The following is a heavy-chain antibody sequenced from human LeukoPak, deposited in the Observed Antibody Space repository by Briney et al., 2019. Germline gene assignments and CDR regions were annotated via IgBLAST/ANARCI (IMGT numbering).Heavy chain of an antibody. CDR2: IKQDGSEK. CDR1: GFTFSSYW. V-gene: IGHV3-7*01. CDR3: AREWVPYCSSTSCPLGY. J-gene: IGHJ4*02. Sequence: GGSLRLSCAASGFTFSSYWMSWVRQAPGKGLEWVANIKQDGSEKYYVDSVKGRFTISRDNAKNSLYLQMNSLRAEDTAVYYCAREWVPYCSSTSCPLGYWGQETLVTVSS. D-gene: IGHD2-2*01.